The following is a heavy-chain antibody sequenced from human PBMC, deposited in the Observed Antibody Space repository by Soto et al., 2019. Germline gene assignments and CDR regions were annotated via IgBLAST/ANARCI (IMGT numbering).Heavy chain of an antibody. Sequence: GGSLRLSCGASGFTFSNYDIHWVRQAPGKRQEWVAVIAYDGSYKYYADSAKGRFTISRDNSRNTVYLQMNSLRGEDTAVYYCARDKGNQRFSNWFDPWGQGTLVTVSS. CDR3: ARDKGNQRFSNWFDP. V-gene: IGHV3-30*04. D-gene: IGHD4-4*01. CDR1: GFTFSNYD. CDR2: IAYDGSYK. J-gene: IGHJ5*02.